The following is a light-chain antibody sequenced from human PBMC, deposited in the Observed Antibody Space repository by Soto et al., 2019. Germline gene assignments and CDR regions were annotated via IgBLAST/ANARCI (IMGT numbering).Light chain of an antibody. J-gene: IGKJ1*01. CDR1: QRVHY. V-gene: IGKV3-11*01. CDR2: DIS. Sequence: EIVLTQSPASLSLSPGETATLSCRSSQRVHYLAWYQQKHGQAPRLLIYDISTRATGVPARFSGSGSATEFTLTINNLEPEDFAVYYCQQRSSPTWTFGLGTNVDIK. CDR3: QQRSSPTWT.